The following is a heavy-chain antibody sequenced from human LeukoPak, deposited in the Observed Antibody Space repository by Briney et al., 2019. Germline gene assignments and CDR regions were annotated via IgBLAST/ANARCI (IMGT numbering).Heavy chain of an antibody. D-gene: IGHD1-1*01. J-gene: IGHJ5*02. CDR3: ARGRPRGTTGTTRRLWFDP. V-gene: IGHV4-61*02. CDR1: DSSISGGTYY. Sequence: SETLSLTCTVSDSSISGGTYYWSWIRQPAGKGLEWIGRISTTGSTNYNPSLKSRVTISVDTSKNQFSLKLSSVTAADTAVYYCARGRPRGTTGTTRRLWFDPWGQGTLVTVSS. CDR2: ISTTGST.